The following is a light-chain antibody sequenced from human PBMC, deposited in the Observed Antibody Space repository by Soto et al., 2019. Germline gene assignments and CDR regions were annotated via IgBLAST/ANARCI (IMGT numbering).Light chain of an antibody. CDR2: EVR. Sequence: QSVLTQPASVSGSPGQSITISCSGTRSDVGGYNFVSWYQQFPGKAPKLMIYEVRNRPSGISNRFSGSKSGNTASLTISGLQAEAEADYYCSSYTSSATLEVFGTGTKLTVL. V-gene: IGLV2-14*01. CDR1: RSDVGGYNF. J-gene: IGLJ1*01. CDR3: SSYTSSATLEV.